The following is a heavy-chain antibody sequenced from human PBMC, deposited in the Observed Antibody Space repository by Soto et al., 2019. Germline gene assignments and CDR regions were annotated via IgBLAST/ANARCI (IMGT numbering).Heavy chain of an antibody. V-gene: IGHV1-8*01. Sequence: ASVKVSCKASGYTFTSYDINWVRQATGQGLEWMGWMNPNSGNTGYAQKFQGRVTMTRNTSISTAYMELSSLRSEDTAVYYCARVRYSYGYYYYYGMDVWGQGTTVTVSS. CDR2: MNPNSGNT. CDR3: ARVRYSYGYYYYYGMDV. CDR1: GYTFTSYD. J-gene: IGHJ6*02. D-gene: IGHD5-18*01.